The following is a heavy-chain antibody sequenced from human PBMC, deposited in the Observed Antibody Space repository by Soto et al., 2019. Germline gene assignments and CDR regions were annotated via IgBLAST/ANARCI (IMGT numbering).Heavy chain of an antibody. V-gene: IGHV4-31*03. D-gene: IGHD2-2*01. CDR1: GGSISNGDYY. CDR2: IKYRGST. CDR3: ARDAPETAPY. J-gene: IGHJ4*02. Sequence: QVQLQESGPGLVKPSQTLSLTCTVSGGSISNGDYYWNWIRQHPAKGLEWIGYIKYRGSTFYNPSLKSRIIISVEKSKNQFSLKLSSVTAADTAVYYCARDAPETAPYWGQGTLVTVSS.